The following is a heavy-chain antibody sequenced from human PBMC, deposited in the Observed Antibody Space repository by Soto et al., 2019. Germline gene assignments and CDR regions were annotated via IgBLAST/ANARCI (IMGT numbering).Heavy chain of an antibody. CDR3: ARDGREASGMDV. D-gene: IGHD1-26*01. CDR2: IYYRRST. J-gene: IGHJ6*02. Sequence: SETLSLTCTVSGGSISSHYWSWLRQAPGKGLEWIGHIYYRRSTNYNPSLRSRSTISVDASKSQFSLKLNSVSTADTAVYYCARDGREASGMDVWGQGNTVTVSS. CDR1: GGSISSHY. V-gene: IGHV4-59*11.